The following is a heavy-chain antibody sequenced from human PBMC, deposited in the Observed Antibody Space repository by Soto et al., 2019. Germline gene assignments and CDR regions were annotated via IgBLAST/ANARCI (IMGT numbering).Heavy chain of an antibody. CDR3: ARDCSSSSCSVWRY. CDR2: ITGSGDKT. Sequence: EVQLLESGGNLVQPGGSLRLSCAASGFSLKNYAMTWVRQAPGKGLEWVSGITGSGDKTYYADSVKGRFIISRDNSENTLYLQMNSRRAEDTALYYCARDCSSSSCSVWRYWGQGTQVTVSS. CDR1: GFSLKNYA. V-gene: IGHV3-23*01. J-gene: IGHJ4*02. D-gene: IGHD2-2*01.